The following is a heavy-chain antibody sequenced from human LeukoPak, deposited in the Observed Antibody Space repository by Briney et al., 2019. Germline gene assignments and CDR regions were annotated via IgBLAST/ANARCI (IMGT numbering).Heavy chain of an antibody. V-gene: IGHV3-53*01. CDR1: GLTVSINY. J-gene: IGHJ3*02. CDR3: ARVSGGVSAFDI. D-gene: IGHD3-16*01. CDR2: IYSGGDT. Sequence: GGSMRLSCAASGLTVSINYMSWVRQAPGKVLEWVSIIYSGGDTYYADSVKGRFTISRDNSKNTLYLQINSLRAEDTAVYYCARVSGGVSAFDIWGQGTMVTVSS.